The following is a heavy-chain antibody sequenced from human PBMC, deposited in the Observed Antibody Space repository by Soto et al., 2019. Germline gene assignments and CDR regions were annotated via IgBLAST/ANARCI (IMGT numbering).Heavy chain of an antibody. V-gene: IGHV5-51*01. CDR3: GRHGEGAAKELDY. D-gene: IGHD3-10*01. J-gene: IGHJ4*02. CDR2: IYPIDSYT. CDR1: GYTFNYYW. Sequence: PGESLKISCEGSGYTFNYYWIAWVRQRPGKGLEWMGVIYPIDSYTKYSPSFQGQVTLSADQATNTAYLEWSSLQASDTAIYYCGRHGEGAAKELDYWGQGTLVTVSS.